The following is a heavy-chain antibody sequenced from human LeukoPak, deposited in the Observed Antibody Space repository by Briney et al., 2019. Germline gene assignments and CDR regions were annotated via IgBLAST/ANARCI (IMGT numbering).Heavy chain of an antibody. Sequence: PGGSLRLSCAASGFTFSSYAMNWVRQAPGKGLEWASAITASGGNTYYADSVKGRFTISRDNSKNTLYLQMNSLRAEDTAVYYCAKAMAVVYSYGKQDYWGQGTLVTVSS. CDR3: AKAMAVVYSYGKQDY. V-gene: IGHV3-23*01. CDR2: ITASGGNT. J-gene: IGHJ4*02. D-gene: IGHD5-18*01. CDR1: GFTFSSYA.